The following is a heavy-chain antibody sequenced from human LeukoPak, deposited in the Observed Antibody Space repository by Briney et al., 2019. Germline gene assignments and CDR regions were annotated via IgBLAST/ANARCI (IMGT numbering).Heavy chain of an antibody. D-gene: IGHD6-19*01. V-gene: IGHV3-30-3*01. Sequence: PGGSLRLSCAASGFTFSSYAMHWVRQAPGKGLEWVAVISYDGSNKYYADSVKGRFTISRDNAKNSLYLQMNSLRAEDTALYYCAKDSRKWLDGSIFDYWGQGTLVTVSS. CDR1: GFTFSSYA. CDR3: AKDSRKWLDGSIFDY. CDR2: ISYDGSNK. J-gene: IGHJ4*02.